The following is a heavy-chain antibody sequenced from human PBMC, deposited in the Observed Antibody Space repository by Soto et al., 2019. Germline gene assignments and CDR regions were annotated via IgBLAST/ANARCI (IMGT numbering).Heavy chain of an antibody. V-gene: IGHV4-34*01. CDR1: GGSFSGYY. J-gene: IGHJ4*02. CDR3: ASINYDSSGYCYIDY. Sequence: QVQLQQWGAGLLKPSETLSLTCAVYGGSFSGYYWSWIRQPPGKGLEWIGETNHSGSTNYNPSLKSRVTRSVDTSKNQFSLKLSAVTAADTAVYYCASINYDSSGYCYIDYWGQGTLVTVSS. CDR2: TNHSGST. D-gene: IGHD3-22*01.